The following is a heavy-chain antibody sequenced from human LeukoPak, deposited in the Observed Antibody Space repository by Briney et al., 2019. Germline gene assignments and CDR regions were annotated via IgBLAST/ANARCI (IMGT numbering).Heavy chain of an antibody. J-gene: IGHJ6*02. CDR3: ARDQETGTTHYYYYGMDV. Sequence: GGSLRLSCAASGFTVSSNYMSWVRQAPGKGLEWVSVIYSGGSTYYADSVKGRFTISRDNSKNTLFLQMNSLRAEDTAVYYCARDQETGTTHYYYYGMDVWGQGTTVTVSS. V-gene: IGHV3-66*01. CDR2: IYSGGST. D-gene: IGHD1-7*01. CDR1: GFTVSSNY.